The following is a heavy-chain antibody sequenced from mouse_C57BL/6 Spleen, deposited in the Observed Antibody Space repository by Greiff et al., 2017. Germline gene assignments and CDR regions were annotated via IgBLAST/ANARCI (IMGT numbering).Heavy chain of an antibody. V-gene: IGHV6-6*01. J-gene: IGHJ1*03. CDR1: GFTFSDAW. Sequence: EVQGVESGGGLVQPGGSMKLSCAASGFTFSDAWMDWVRQSPEKGLEWVAEIRNKANNHATYYAESVKGRFTISRDDSKSSVYLQMNSLRAEDTGIYYCTLGYYYGSKESPYWYFDVWGTGTTVTVSS. CDR2: IRNKANNHAT. D-gene: IGHD1-1*01. CDR3: TLGYYYGSKESPYWYFDV.